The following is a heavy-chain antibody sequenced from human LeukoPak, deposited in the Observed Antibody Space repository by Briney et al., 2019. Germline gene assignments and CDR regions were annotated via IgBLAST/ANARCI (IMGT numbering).Heavy chain of an antibody. CDR2: INPNSGGT. CDR3: VTSGA. D-gene: IGHD2-8*02. CDR1: GYTFTAHY. J-gene: IGHJ5*02. Sequence: GASVKVSCKASGYTFTAHYIHWVRQAPGQGLEWMGWINPNSGGTNYAQKFQGRVTMTRDTSNSTVYMELNGLRSDDTAMYYCVTSGALGQGTLVTVSS. V-gene: IGHV1-2*02.